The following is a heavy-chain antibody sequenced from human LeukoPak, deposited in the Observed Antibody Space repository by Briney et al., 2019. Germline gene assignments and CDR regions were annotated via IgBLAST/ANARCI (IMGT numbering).Heavy chain of an antibody. CDR2: ISGSGGST. V-gene: IGHV3-23*01. CDR3: AKPGGITFGGVIVTFDY. J-gene: IGHJ4*02. CDR1: GFTFSSYA. D-gene: IGHD3-16*02. Sequence: GGSLRLSCAASGFTFSSYAMSWVRQAPGKGLEWVSAISGSGGSTYYADSVKGRFTISRDNSKNTPYLQMNSLRAEDTAVYYCAKPGGITFGGVIVTFDYWGQGTLVTVSS.